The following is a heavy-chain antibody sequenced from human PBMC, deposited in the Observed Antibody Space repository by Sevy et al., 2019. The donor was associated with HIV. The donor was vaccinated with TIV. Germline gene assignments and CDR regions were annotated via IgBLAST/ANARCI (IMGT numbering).Heavy chain of an antibody. V-gene: IGHV4-31*03. J-gene: IGHJ4*02. CDR3: ARATTDDIIPTYYLDY. D-gene: IGHD3-3*01. Sequence: SETLSLSCTVSGGSFSSGASYWSWIRQHPGKGLEWIGYTYSIGNTYYNPSLKSRVTISLDTSKNQFFLKLTSVSAADTAVYYCARATTDDIIPTYYLDYWGQGTLVTVSS. CDR1: GGSFSSGASY. CDR2: TYSIGNT.